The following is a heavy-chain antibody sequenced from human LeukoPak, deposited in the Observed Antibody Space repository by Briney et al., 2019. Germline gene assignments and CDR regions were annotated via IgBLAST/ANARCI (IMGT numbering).Heavy chain of an antibody. CDR2: MNPNSGNT. V-gene: IGHV1-8*02. CDR1: GYTFTGYY. Sequence: GASVKVSCKASGYTFTGYYMHWVRQAPGQGLEWMGWMNPNSGNTGYAQKFQGRVTMTRNTSISTAYMELSSLRSEDTAVYYCARGRLVTYYYDSYYYYMDVWGKGTTVTISS. CDR3: ARGRLVTYYYDSYYYYMDV. D-gene: IGHD3-22*01. J-gene: IGHJ6*03.